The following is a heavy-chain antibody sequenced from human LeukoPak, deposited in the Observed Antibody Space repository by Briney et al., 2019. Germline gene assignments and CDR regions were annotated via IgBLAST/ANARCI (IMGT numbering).Heavy chain of an antibody. CDR1: GFTFTNYD. Sequence: GGSLRLSCAASGFTFTNYDMHWVRQVTGKGLEWVSAIGIAGDTYYPGSVKGRFTISRDNAKNTLYLQMNSLRAEDTAVYYCGRELDWLPTLDYWGQGTLVTVSS. D-gene: IGHD3-9*01. CDR2: IGIAGDT. V-gene: IGHV3-13*04. J-gene: IGHJ4*02. CDR3: GRELDWLPTLDY.